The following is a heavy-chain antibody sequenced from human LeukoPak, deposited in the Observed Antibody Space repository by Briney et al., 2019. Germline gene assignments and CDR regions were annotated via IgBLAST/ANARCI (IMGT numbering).Heavy chain of an antibody. V-gene: IGHV3-7*01. CDR1: GFTFSSYW. Sequence: GGSLRLSCAASGFTFSSYWMSWVRQAPGKGLEWVANIKQDGSEKYYVDSVKGRFTISRDNAKNSLYLQMNSLRAEDTAVYYCARVLIVATIVYFDYWGQGTLVTVSS. CDR3: ARVLIVATIVYFDY. J-gene: IGHJ4*02. D-gene: IGHD5-12*01. CDR2: IKQDGSEK.